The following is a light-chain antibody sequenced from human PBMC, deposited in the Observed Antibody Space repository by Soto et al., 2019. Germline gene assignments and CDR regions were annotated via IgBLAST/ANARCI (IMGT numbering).Light chain of an antibody. CDR2: AVS. CDR1: SSDVGGYNY. CDR3: FSHRSGNSHV. Sequence: QSVLTQPASVSGSPGQWITISCTGTSSDVGGYNYVSWYQQHPGKAPKLMIYAVSNRPSGVSDRFSGSKTGNTASLTISGLQAEDEAAYYCFSHRSGNSHVFGTGTKVTVL. V-gene: IGLV2-14*01. J-gene: IGLJ1*01.